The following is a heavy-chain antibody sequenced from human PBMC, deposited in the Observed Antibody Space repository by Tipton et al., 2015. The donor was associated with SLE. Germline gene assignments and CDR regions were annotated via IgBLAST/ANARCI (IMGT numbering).Heavy chain of an antibody. CDR1: GGSISSYY. V-gene: IGHV4-59*12. J-gene: IGHJ4*02. CDR3: ARGLPYGDSVFDY. D-gene: IGHD4-17*01. Sequence: TLSLTCTVSGGSISSYYWSWFRQPPGKGLEWIGYIYYSGRTNYNPSLKSRVTISVDTSKNQFSLKLSSVTAADTAVYYWARGLPYGDSVFDYWGQGTLVTVSS. CDR2: IYYSGRT.